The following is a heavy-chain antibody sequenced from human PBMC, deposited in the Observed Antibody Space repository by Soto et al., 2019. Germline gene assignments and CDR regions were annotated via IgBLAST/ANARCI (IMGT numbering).Heavy chain of an antibody. D-gene: IGHD1-26*01. Sequence: PGGSLRLSCAASGFTFSSYAMSWVRQAPGKGLEWVSGISGSGDSTYYADSVKGRFTISRDNSKNTLYLQMGSLRAEDMAVYYCARDRFSYGAGGFDYWGQGTLVTVSS. CDR1: GFTFSSYA. CDR3: ARDRFSYGAGGFDY. CDR2: ISGSGDST. J-gene: IGHJ4*02. V-gene: IGHV3-23*01.